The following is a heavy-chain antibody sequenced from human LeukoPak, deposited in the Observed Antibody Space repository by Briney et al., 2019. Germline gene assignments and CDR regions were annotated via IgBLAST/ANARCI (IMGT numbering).Heavy chain of an antibody. D-gene: IGHD6-13*01. Sequence: GGSLRLSCAASGYTFGSYGIHWVRQAPGKGLEWVSAISGSGGSTYYADSVKGRFTISRDNSKNTLYLQMNSLRAEDTAVYYCAKAWQQLVPPFDYWGQGTLVTVSS. V-gene: IGHV3-23*01. CDR1: GYTFGSYG. CDR2: ISGSGGST. J-gene: IGHJ4*02. CDR3: AKAWQQLVPPFDY.